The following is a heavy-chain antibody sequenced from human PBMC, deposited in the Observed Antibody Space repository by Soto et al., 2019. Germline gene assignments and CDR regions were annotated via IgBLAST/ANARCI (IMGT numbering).Heavy chain of an antibody. CDR1: GYTFTSYD. D-gene: IGHD6-13*01. J-gene: IGHJ3*02. V-gene: IGHV1-3*01. CDR2: INAGNGNT. CDR3: ARVSSSWNDAFDI. Sequence: ASVKVSCKASGYTFTSYDINWVRQATGQGLEWMGWINAGNGNTKYSQKFQGRVTITRDTSASTAYMELSSLRSEDTAVYYCARVSSSWNDAFDIWGQGTMVTV.